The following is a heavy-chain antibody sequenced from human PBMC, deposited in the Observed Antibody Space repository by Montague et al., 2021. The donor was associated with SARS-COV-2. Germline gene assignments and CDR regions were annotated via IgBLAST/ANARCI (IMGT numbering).Heavy chain of an antibody. D-gene: IGHD3-9*01. CDR3: AHFGILRYFDP. V-gene: IGHV2-5*02. J-gene: IGHJ5*02. CDR2: XYGXDDN. Sequence: PALMKPTQTLTLTCTFSGFSLSTSEVGVGWIRQPPGKAPEFLALXYGXDDNRYKPSLKSRLTITKVTSKNQVVLTMTNVDPVDTATYYCAHFGILRYFDPWGQGTLVTVSS. CDR1: GFSLSTSEVG.